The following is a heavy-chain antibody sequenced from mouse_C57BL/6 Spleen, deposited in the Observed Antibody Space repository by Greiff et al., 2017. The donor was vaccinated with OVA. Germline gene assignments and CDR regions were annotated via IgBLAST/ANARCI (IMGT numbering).Heavy chain of an antibody. CDR3: ARHRAITAIVADAMDY. D-gene: IGHD1-1*01. CDR2: ISSGGSYT. CDR1: GFTFSIYC. V-gene: IGHV5-6*01. Sequence: EVQLQESGRDLVKPGGSLKLSCAASGFTFSIYCMSWVRQTQDKRLEWVATISSGGSYTYYPGSVKGRVTISRDNDKNTLYLQMGSLKLEDTAIYYCARHRAITAIVADAMDYWGQGTTVTVSS. J-gene: IGHJ4*01.